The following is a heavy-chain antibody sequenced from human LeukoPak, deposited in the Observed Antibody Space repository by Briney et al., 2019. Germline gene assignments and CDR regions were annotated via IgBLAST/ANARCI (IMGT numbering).Heavy chain of an antibody. D-gene: IGHD3-10*02. CDR2: ISSSGSTI. Sequence: GGSLRLSCAASGFTFSSYAMNWVRQTPGKGLEFISYISSSGSTIYYADSVKGRFTISRDNAKNSLYLQMNSLRAEDTAVYYCAELGITMIGGVWGKGTTVTVSS. CDR3: AELGITMIGGV. J-gene: IGHJ6*04. CDR1: GFTFSSYA. V-gene: IGHV3-48*03.